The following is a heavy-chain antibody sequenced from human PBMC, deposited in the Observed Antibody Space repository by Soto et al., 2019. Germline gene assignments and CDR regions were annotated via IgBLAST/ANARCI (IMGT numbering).Heavy chain of an antibody. CDR1: GGSISGYY. Sequence: SETLSLTCTVSGGSISGYYWSWIRQPPGKGLEWIGYMYYSGSTNYNPSLKSRVTMSVDTSKNQFSLKLSSVTAADTAVYYCALGLYDSRPHQFDYWGQGTLVTVSS. CDR2: MYYSGST. D-gene: IGHD3-22*01. J-gene: IGHJ4*02. V-gene: IGHV4-59*01. CDR3: ALGLYDSRPHQFDY.